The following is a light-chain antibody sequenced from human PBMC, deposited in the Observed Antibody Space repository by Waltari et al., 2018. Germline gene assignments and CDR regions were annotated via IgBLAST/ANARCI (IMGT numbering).Light chain of an antibody. J-gene: IGKJ2*01. CDR2: GAS. Sequence: EIVMTQSPATLSVFPGERATLSCRASQSVSSNLAWYQQKPGQAPRLLIPGASTRATGIPARFSGSGSGTEFTLTISSLQSEDFAVYYCQQYNNWPPYPFGQGTKLEIK. CDR1: QSVSSN. V-gene: IGKV3-15*01. CDR3: QQYNNWPPYP.